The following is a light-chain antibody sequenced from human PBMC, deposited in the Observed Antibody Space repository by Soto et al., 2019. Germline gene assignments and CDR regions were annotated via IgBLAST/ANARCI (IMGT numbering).Light chain of an antibody. CDR2: GTS. CDR1: QSVRSN. V-gene: IGKV3D-15*01. CDR3: QQYNNWPRT. J-gene: IGKJ1*01. Sequence: EIVMTQSPVTLSVSPGERATLSCRASQSVRSNLAWYQLKPGQAPRLLIYGTSSRATDIPARFSGSGSGTGFTLTISSLQSEDFAVYYCQQYNNWPRTFGQGTKVE.